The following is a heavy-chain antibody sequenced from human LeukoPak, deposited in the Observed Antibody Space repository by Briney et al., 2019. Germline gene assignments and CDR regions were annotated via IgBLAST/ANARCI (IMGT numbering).Heavy chain of an antibody. Sequence: SETLSLTCTVSGGSISSGDYYWSWIRQPPGKGLEWIGYIYYSGSTYYNPSLKSRVTISVDTSKNHFSLKLSSVTAADTAVYYCATESRDIVVVPAAPRPAFDIWGQGTMVTVSS. CDR2: IYYSGST. D-gene: IGHD2-2*01. CDR3: ATESRDIVVVPAAPRPAFDI. V-gene: IGHV4-30-4*08. J-gene: IGHJ3*02. CDR1: GGSISSGDYY.